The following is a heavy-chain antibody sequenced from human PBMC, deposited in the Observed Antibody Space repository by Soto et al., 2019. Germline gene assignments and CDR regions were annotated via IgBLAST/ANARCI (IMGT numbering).Heavy chain of an antibody. CDR3: ARSQTTVTSYDY. Sequence: SVTLSLTCTVSGGYIISSIDCWSRIKQPPGKGLEWIGYIYHSGSTYYNPSLKSRVTISVDRSKNQFSLKLSSVTAADTAVYYCARSQTTVTSYDYWGQGTLVTVSS. V-gene: IGHV4-30-2*01. J-gene: IGHJ4*02. D-gene: IGHD4-17*01. CDR1: GGYIISSIDC. CDR2: IYHSGST.